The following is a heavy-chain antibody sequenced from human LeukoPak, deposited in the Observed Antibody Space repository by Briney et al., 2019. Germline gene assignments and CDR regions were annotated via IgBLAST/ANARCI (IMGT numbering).Heavy chain of an antibody. V-gene: IGHV4-59*01. J-gene: IGHJ6*03. D-gene: IGHD3-3*02. Sequence: SETLSLTCTVSGGSISSYYWSWIRQPPGKGLEWIGYIYYSGSTNYNPSLKSRVTISVDTSKNQFSLKLSSVTAADTAVYYCARARRGGISTYYMDVWGKGTTVTISS. CDR1: GGSISSYY. CDR2: IYYSGST. CDR3: ARARRGGISTYYMDV.